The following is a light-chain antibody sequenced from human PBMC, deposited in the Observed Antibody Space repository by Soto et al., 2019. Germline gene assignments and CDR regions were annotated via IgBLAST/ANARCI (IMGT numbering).Light chain of an antibody. CDR2: DVS. V-gene: IGLV2-11*01. J-gene: IGLJ2*01. Sequence: QSALTQPRSVSGSPGQSVTISCTGTSSGVGGYNYVSWYQQHPGKAPKLMIYDVSKRPSGVPDRFSGSKSGNTASLTISGLQAEDEADYYCCSYAGSYTLVVFGGGTKLTVL. CDR1: SSGVGGYNY. CDR3: CSYAGSYTLVV.